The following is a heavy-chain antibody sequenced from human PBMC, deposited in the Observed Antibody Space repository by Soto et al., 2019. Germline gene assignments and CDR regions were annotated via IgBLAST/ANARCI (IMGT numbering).Heavy chain of an antibody. Sequence: ASVKVSCKVSGYTFTSYAMHWVRQAPGQRLEWMGWINAGNGNTKYSQKFQGRVTITRDTSASTAYMELSSLRSEDTAVYYCARGDGYPYCSSTSCYRRWFDPWGQGTLVTVSS. J-gene: IGHJ5*02. CDR2: INAGNGNT. V-gene: IGHV1-3*01. CDR3: ARGDGYPYCSSTSCYRRWFDP. CDR1: GYTFTSYA. D-gene: IGHD2-2*01.